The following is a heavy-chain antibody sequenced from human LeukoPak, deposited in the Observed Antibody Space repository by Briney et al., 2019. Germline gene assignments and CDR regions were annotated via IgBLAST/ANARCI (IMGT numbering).Heavy chain of an antibody. D-gene: IGHD2-15*01. J-gene: IGHJ3*02. CDR1: GESITTTYY. V-gene: IGHV4-4*07. CDR2: ILISGDT. CDR3: AIGRPRNATRLDEGYDM. Sequence: SETLSLTCTVSGESITTTYYWTWIRQPAGKGLEWIGRILISGDTNYNPALKSRVTISADTSKNQFSLMLDSVTAADTAVYYCAIGRPRNATRLDEGYDMWGQGTLVAVSA.